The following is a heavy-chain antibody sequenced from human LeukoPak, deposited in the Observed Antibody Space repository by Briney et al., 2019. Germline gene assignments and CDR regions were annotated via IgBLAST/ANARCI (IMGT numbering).Heavy chain of an antibody. CDR2: INPDSGGT. CDR1: GYTFTGYY. D-gene: IGHD3-22*01. J-gene: IGHJ5*02. Sequence: ASVKVSCKASGYTFTGYYIHWVRQAPGQGPEWMGWINPDSGGTVYAQNFQGRVTTTRDTSISTAYMELSRLRSDDTAVYYCARGVLAGYDSSGYPFYNRFDPWGQGTLVTVSS. V-gene: IGHV1-2*02. CDR3: ARGVLAGYDSSGYPFYNRFDP.